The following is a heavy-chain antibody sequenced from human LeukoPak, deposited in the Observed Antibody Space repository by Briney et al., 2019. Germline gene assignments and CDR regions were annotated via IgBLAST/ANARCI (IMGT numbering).Heavy chain of an antibody. CDR2: ISYDGSNK. V-gene: IGHV3-30*04. CDR3: ARGSSDYYDSSGYPDY. D-gene: IGHD3-22*01. Sequence: GGSLRLSCAASGFTFSSYAMHWVRQAPGKGLEWVAVISYDGSNKYYADSVKGRFTISRDNSKNTLYLQMNSLRAEDTAVYYCARGSSDYYDSSGYPDYWGQGTLVTVSS. CDR1: GFTFSSYA. J-gene: IGHJ4*02.